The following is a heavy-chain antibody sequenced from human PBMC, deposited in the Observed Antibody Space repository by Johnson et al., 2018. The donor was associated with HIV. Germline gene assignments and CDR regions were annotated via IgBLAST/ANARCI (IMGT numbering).Heavy chain of an antibody. Sequence: MLLVESGGGLVKPGGSLRLSCVASGFHFGNAWMNWVRQAPGKGLEWVGRIKSRTDGETTAYAAPVKDRFTISRDDSKNTLYLQMNSLRAEDTAVYYCANLEYNSTDAFDIWGQGTMVTVSS. CDR3: ANLEYNSTDAFDI. J-gene: IGHJ3*02. V-gene: IGHV3-15*01. CDR2: IKSRTDGETT. CDR1: GFHFGNAW. D-gene: IGHD6-6*01.